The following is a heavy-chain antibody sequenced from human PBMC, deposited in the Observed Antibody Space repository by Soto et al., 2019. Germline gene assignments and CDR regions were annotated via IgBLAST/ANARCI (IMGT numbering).Heavy chain of an antibody. CDR3: AKCTLTVTTRSSYDY. CDR1: GFAFSSNA. D-gene: IGHD4-4*01. CDR2: ISGGGGST. V-gene: IGHV3-23*01. J-gene: IGHJ4*02. Sequence: HPGGSLRLSCAASGFAFSSNAMSWVRQAPGKGLEWVSSISGGGGSTYYADSVKGRFTISRDNSKNTLYLQMNSLRAEDTATYYCAKCTLTVTTRSSYDYWGQGTLVTVSS.